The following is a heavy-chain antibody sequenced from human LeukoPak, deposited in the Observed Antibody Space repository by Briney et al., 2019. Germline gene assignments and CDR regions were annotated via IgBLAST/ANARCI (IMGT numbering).Heavy chain of an antibody. CDR2: IYYSGST. D-gene: IGHD6-19*01. V-gene: IGHV4-61*01. Sequence: SETLSLTCTVSGYSISSGYYWGWIRQPPGKGLEWIGYIYYSGSTNYNPSLKSRVTISVDTSKNQFSLKLSSVTAADTAVYYCANIAVAATGSDYWGQGTLVTVSS. CDR1: GYSISSGYY. CDR3: ANIAVAATGSDY. J-gene: IGHJ4*02.